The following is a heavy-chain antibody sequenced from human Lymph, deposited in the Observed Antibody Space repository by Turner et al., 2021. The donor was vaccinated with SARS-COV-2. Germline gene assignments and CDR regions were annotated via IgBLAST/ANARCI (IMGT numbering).Heavy chain of an antibody. CDR2: IFYTGST. Sequence: QLQLQESGPGLVKPSETLSLTCTASGGSISRSSHYWGWIRQPPGKGLEWIGSIFYTGSTNYNPSLKSRVTISVDTSKNQFSLKLSSVTAADTAVYYCARQRLTRYGMDVWGQGTTVTVSS. CDR3: ARQRLTRYGMDV. CDR1: GGSISRSSHY. D-gene: IGHD2-21*02. J-gene: IGHJ6*02. V-gene: IGHV4-39*01.